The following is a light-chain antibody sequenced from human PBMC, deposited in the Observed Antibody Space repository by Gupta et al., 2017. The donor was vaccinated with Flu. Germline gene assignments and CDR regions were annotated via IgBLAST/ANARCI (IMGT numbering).Light chain of an antibody. CDR2: GAS. CDR1: ERVRSTN. CDR3: LKYGTAPLT. J-gene: IGKJ5*01. V-gene: IGKV3-20*01. Sequence: GTQLLSAGEDRALNRGASERVRSTNLAWYQQKPGKAPMVLLYGASSRRTGLADRFSGRGSGTDFTVTISRLKPADIAVYSCLKYGTAPLTFGQGTRVDIK.